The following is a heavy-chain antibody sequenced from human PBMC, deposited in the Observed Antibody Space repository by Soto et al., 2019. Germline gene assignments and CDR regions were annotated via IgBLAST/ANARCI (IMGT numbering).Heavy chain of an antibody. CDR1: GFTFDTYA. Sequence: GSLRLSCAASGFTFDTYAMNWVRQAPGKGLAWVSAIGTDSNTYYADSVKGRFTISRDNSRTTLYLQMNSLRAEDTALYYCVRKNPGTRPFDYWGQGTLVTVS. J-gene: IGHJ4*01. CDR3: VRKNPGTRPFDY. V-gene: IGHV3-23*01. CDR2: IGTDSNT.